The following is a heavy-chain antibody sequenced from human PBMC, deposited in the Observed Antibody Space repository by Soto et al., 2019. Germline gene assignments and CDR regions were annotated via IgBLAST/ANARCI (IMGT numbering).Heavy chain of an antibody. CDR1: GYTFTSYG. CDR3: ARELGYCSGGSCYYYYGMDV. D-gene: IGHD2-15*01. J-gene: IGHJ6*02. CDR2: ISAYNGNT. Sequence: QVQLVQSGAEVKKPGASVKVSCKASGYTFTSYGISWVRQAPGQGLEWMGWISAYNGNTNYAQKLQGRVTMTTDTATSTAYMELRSLRSDDTAVYYCARELGYCSGGSCYYYYGMDVWGQGTTVTVSS. V-gene: IGHV1-18*01.